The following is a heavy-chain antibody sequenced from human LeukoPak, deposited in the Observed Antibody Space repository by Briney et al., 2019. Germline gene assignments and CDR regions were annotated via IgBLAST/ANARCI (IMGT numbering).Heavy chain of an antibody. CDR3: ARPDRLLRYFDWACPY. Sequence: GASVKVSCKASGYTFTGYYMHWVRQAPGQGLEWMGWINPNSGGTNYAQKFQGRVTMTRDTSISTAYMELSRLRSDDTAVYYCARPDRLLRYFDWACPYWGQGTLVTVSS. V-gene: IGHV1-2*02. D-gene: IGHD3-9*01. CDR2: INPNSGGT. CDR1: GYTFTGYY. J-gene: IGHJ4*02.